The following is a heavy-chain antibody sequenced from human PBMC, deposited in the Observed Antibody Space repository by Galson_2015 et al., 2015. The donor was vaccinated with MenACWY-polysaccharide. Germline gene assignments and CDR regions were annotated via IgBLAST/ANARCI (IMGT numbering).Heavy chain of an antibody. V-gene: IGHV3-7*01. CDR3: ARGHLGLGL. D-gene: IGHD7-27*01. J-gene: IGHJ6*02. CDR2: IKKDGSEK. CDR1: GLTFSNWW. Sequence: SLRLSCAASGLTFSNWWMTWVRQAPGKGLEWVASIKKDGSEKYYVDSVKGRFTISGDNAKDSLYLQVNSLRADDTAVYFCARGHLGLGLWGQGTTVTVSS.